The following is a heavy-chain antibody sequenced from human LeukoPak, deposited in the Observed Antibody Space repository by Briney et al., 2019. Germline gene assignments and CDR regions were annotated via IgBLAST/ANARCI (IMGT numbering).Heavy chain of an antibody. Sequence: SETLSLTCVVYGGSFSGYYWSWIRQPPGKGLEWIGEINHSGSTNYNPSLKSRVTISVDTSKNQLSLKLSSVTAADTAVYYCARTRIYARGAFDIWGQGTMVTVSS. V-gene: IGHV4-34*01. CDR2: INHSGST. D-gene: IGHD2-8*01. J-gene: IGHJ3*02. CDR3: ARTRIYARGAFDI. CDR1: GGSFSGYY.